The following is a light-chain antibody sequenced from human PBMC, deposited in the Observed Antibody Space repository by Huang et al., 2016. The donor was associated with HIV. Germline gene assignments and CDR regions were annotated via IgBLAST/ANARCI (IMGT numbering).Light chain of an antibody. V-gene: IGKV1-5*03. CDR3: QQYKSFPWT. Sequence: DIQMTQSSSTLSASVGDRVTIACRASQSISTWLAWYQQKPGRAPNLLIYEASTLESGVASRLSGGGSGTDVTLTISSLQPDDVATYYCQQYKSFPWTFGQGTKVEV. CDR2: EAS. CDR1: QSISTW. J-gene: IGKJ1*01.